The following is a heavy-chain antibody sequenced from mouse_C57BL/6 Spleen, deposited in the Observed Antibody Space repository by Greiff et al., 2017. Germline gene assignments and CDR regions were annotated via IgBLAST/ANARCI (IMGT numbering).Heavy chain of an antibody. J-gene: IGHJ2*01. Sequence: QVQLQQPGAELVKPGASVKLSCKASGYTFTSYWMHWVKQRPGQGLEWIGMIHPNSGSTNYNEKFKSKATLTVDTSSSTAYMQLSRLTSEDSAVYYCARSFTTVVYFDYWGQGTTLTVSS. D-gene: IGHD1-1*01. CDR2: IHPNSGST. CDR3: ARSFTTVVYFDY. CDR1: GYTFTSYW. V-gene: IGHV1-64*01.